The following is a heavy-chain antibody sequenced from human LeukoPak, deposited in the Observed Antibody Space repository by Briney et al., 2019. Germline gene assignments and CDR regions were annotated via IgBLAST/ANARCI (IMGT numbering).Heavy chain of an antibody. CDR2: ISNSGTWI. D-gene: IGHD3-16*01. V-gene: IGHV3-11*04. J-gene: IGHJ4*02. Sequence: GGSLRLSCTASGFIFSDYYMGWIRQAPGRGLEWISYISNSGTWIRYADSVKGRFTISRDNAKNSLFLQMSSLRGEDTALYYCATEHWGPNSWGQGTLVTVSS. CDR1: GFIFSDYY. CDR3: ATEHWGPNS.